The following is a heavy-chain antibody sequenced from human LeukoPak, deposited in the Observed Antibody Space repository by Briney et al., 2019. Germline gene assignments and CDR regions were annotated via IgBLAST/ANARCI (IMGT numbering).Heavy chain of an antibody. V-gene: IGHV3-7*01. D-gene: IGHD2-2*03. CDR2: INQDGNYQ. CDR3: ARDGYATGSLDV. J-gene: IGHJ6*02. Sequence: QTGGSLRLSCTASGFTFSSYAMSWVRQAPGKGLEWVGNINQDGNYQHYADSMKGRFTISRDNARNSMYLQMNSLRDEDTAVYYCARDGYATGSLDVWGQGTTVTVSS. CDR1: GFTFSSYA.